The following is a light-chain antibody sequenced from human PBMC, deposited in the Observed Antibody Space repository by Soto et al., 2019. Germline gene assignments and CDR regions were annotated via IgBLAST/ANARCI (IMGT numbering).Light chain of an antibody. CDR2: DVS. CDR1: SSDVGGYNY. J-gene: IGLJ2*01. CDR3: SSYTSSSTRV. V-gene: IGLV2-14*01. Sequence: QPASVSGSPGQSITISCTGTSSDVGGYNYVSWYQQHPGKAPKLMIYDVSNRPSGVSNRFSGSKSGNTASLTISGLQAEDEADYYCSSYTSSSTRVFGGGTKMTVL.